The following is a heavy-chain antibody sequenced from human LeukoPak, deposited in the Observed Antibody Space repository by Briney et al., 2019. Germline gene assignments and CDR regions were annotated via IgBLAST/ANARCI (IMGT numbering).Heavy chain of an antibody. Sequence: GGSLRLSCAASGFTFSSYEMNWVRQAPGKGLEWVSFITSSGSTTYYADSVKGRFTMSRDNAKSSLYLQMNSLRAEDTAVYYCAKVGQQLALDHWGQGTLVTVSS. CDR3: AKVGQQLALDH. CDR1: GFTFSSYE. V-gene: IGHV3-48*03. J-gene: IGHJ4*02. D-gene: IGHD6-13*01. CDR2: ITSSGSTT.